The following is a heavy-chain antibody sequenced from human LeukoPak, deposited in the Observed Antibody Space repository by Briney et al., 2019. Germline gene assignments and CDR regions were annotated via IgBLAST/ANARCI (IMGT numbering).Heavy chain of an antibody. J-gene: IGHJ4*02. D-gene: IGHD2-21*02. CDR1: GFTFSDYY. CDR2: ISGTSTYT. V-gene: IGHV3-11*05. CDR3: ARDISYCGGDCAPYYFDH. Sequence: GGSLRLSCAASGFTFSDYYTSWIRQAPGKGLEWVSYISGTSTYTNYADSVKGRFTISRDNAKNSLYLQMNSLRAEDTAVYYCARDISYCGGDCAPYYFDHWGQGTLVTVSS.